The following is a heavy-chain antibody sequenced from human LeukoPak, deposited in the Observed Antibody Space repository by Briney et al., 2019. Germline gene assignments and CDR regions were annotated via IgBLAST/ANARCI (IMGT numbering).Heavy chain of an antibody. CDR2: IKKDGTET. J-gene: IGHJ5*02. V-gene: IGHV3-7*01. D-gene: IGHD6-19*01. CDR1: GFTFSSYG. Sequence: PGGSLRLSCAASGFTFSSYGMSWVRQTPGKGLEWVANIKKDGTETKYVDSVRGRFTIFRDNAKNSLFLQMNSLRAEDTAVYYCVREGGSDWYSGWFDPWGQGTLVTVSS. CDR3: VREGGSDWYSGWFDP.